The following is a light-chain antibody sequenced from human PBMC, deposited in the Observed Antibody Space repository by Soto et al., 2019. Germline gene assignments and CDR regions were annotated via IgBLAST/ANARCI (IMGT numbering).Light chain of an antibody. CDR3: QQYSRAPLT. J-gene: IGKJ1*01. Sequence: EIVMTQSPATLSVSPGERVTLSCRSSQSLTRNLAWYQHKPGQAPRLVISAASSRTSGIPDRFSASGSGTDFTLTISRLEPEDFAVYYCQQYSRAPLTFGQGTKV. CDR2: AAS. CDR1: QSLTRN. V-gene: IGKV3-20*01.